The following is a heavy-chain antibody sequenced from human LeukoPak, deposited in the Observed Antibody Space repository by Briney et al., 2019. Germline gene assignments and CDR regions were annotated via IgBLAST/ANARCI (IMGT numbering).Heavy chain of an antibody. J-gene: IGHJ4*02. CDR2: ISSSSSYI. Sequence: GGSLRLSCAASGFTFSSYAMSWVRQAPGKGLEWVSSISSSSSYIYYADSVKGRFTISRDNAKNSLYLQMNSLRAEDTAVYYCARDPVGATYLYYFDYWGQGTLVTVSS. V-gene: IGHV3-21*01. CDR3: ARDPVGATYLYYFDY. D-gene: IGHD1-26*01. CDR1: GFTFSSYA.